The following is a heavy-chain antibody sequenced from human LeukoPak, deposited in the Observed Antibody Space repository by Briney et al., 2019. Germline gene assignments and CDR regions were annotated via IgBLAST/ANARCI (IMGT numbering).Heavy chain of an antibody. CDR3: AVWSSI. D-gene: IGHD3-10*01. CDR2: IHYDGTNK. Sequence: GGSLRLSCAASGFTFRSYDMHWVRQAPGKGLEWVAFIHYDGTNKYYADSVKGRFTISRDNSKNTLYLQMNSLRAEDTAVYYCAVWSSIWSQGTMVTVSS. CDR1: GFTFRSYD. J-gene: IGHJ3*02. V-gene: IGHV3-30*02.